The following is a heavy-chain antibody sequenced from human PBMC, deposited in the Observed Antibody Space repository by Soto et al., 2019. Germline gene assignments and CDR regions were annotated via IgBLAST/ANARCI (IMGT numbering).Heavy chain of an antibody. D-gene: IGHD2-15*01. Sequence: QVQLVESGGGVVQPGKSLRLSCAASRFTFSSFGMHWVRQAPGKGLEWVAFISYDGSKKYYTDSVKGRFTISKASSTNTLSLQMNSLGAEDPAVYYCAKVRVGRSFYPYYAMDIWGQGTTVTVSS. V-gene: IGHV3-30*18. CDR1: RFTFSSFG. CDR3: AKVRVGRSFYPYYAMDI. CDR2: ISYDGSKK. J-gene: IGHJ6*02.